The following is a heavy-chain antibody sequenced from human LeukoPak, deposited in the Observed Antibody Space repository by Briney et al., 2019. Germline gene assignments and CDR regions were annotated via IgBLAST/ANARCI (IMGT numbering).Heavy chain of an antibody. CDR2: ISGSGSDM. V-gene: IGHV3-11*04. J-gene: IGHJ4*02. Sequence: GGSLRLSCVGSGFGFIDSYMTWIRQTPGKGLEWLAYISGSGSDMYYADSVKGRFTISRDNAKNSLYLQMNSLRAEDKAVYYCARDGYGSGRHSGYDYWGQGTLVSVSS. D-gene: IGHD3-10*01. CDR1: GFGFIDSY. CDR3: ARDGYGSGRHSGYDY.